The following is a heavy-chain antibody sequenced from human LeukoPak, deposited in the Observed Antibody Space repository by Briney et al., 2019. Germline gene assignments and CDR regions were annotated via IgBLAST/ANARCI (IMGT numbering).Heavy chain of an antibody. D-gene: IGHD3-16*02. CDR3: ASVGYDYVWGSYRWSLYY. V-gene: IGHV3-30-3*01. CDR2: ISYDGSNK. J-gene: IGHJ4*02. CDR1: GFTFSSYA. Sequence: GGSLRLSCAASGFTFSSYAMHWVRQAPGKGLEWVAVISYDGSNKYYADSVKGRFTISRDNSKNTLYLQMNSLRAEDTAVYYCASVGYDYVWGSYRWSLYYWGQGTLVTVSS.